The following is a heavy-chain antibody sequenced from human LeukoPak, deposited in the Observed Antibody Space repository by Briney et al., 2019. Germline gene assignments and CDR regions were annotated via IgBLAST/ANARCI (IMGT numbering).Heavy chain of an antibody. J-gene: IGHJ4*02. V-gene: IGHV1-2*02. CDR1: GYTFTGYY. D-gene: IGHD6-19*01. CDR3: ARGLTVDASGWFSV. CDR2: INPNSGGT. Sequence: ASVKVSCKASGYTFTGYYMHWVRQAPGQGLAWMGWINPNSGGTNYAQKFQGRVTMTRDTSISTAYMELSRLRSDDTAVYYCARGLTVDASGWFSVWGQGTLVTVSS.